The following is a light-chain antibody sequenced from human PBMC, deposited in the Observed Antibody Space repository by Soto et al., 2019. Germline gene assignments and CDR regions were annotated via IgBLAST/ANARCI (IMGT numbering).Light chain of an antibody. CDR2: RAS. CDR1: QSVFYDSKKKNY. Sequence: DIMMTQSPDSLTVSLGERATINCKSSQSVFYDSKKKNYLSWYQVKPGQPPKLLFFRASTRASGVPDRFSGSGSGTDFTLTISSLQAEDVAVYYCQQYYTTPRTFGQGTKVEIK. V-gene: IGKV4-1*01. CDR3: QQYYTTPRT. J-gene: IGKJ1*01.